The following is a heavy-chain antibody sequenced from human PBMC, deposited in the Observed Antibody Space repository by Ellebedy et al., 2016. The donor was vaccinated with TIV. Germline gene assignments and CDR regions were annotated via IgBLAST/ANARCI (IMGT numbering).Heavy chain of an antibody. CDR2: IYPADSYT. D-gene: IGHD3-22*01. Sequence: GESLKISCTGSGYSFDTYWIGWVRQLPGKGLEWMGIIYPADSYTRYSPSFQGQVTISADKSISTAYLQWSSLKASDTAIYYCARTFYYDSSAYYPYWGQGTLVTVSS. V-gene: IGHV5-51*01. CDR3: ARTFYYDSSAYYPY. J-gene: IGHJ4*02. CDR1: GYSFDTYW.